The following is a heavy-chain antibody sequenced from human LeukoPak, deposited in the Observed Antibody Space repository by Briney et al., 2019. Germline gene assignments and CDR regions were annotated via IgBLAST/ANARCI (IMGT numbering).Heavy chain of an antibody. V-gene: IGHV3-7*01. J-gene: IGHJ4*02. CDR2: IKQDGSEK. Sequence: GGSLRLSCEVSGFTFSSSRMNWVRQAPGKGLEWVANIKQDGSEKYYVDSVKGRFTISRDNAKNSLYLQMNSLRAEDTAVYYCARATYYDFWSGYQFYYFDYWGQGTLVTVSS. CDR3: ARATYYDFWSGYQFYYFDY. CDR1: GFTFSSSR. D-gene: IGHD3-3*01.